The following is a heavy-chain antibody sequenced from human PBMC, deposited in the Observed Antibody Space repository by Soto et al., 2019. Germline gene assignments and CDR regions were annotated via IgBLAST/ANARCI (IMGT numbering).Heavy chain of an antibody. CDR1: GFTFSGCW. D-gene: IGHD3-10*01. J-gene: IGHJ4*02. CDR2: IKPDGSEK. CDR3: ARSVLPPSSLFDF. V-gene: IGHV3-7*01. Sequence: ELQLVESGGGLVQPGGSLRLSCAASGFTFSGCWMTWVRQAPGKGLEWVASIKPDGSEKQYVDSVKGRFTISRDNAENSVYLQMTSLRAEDTAVHYCARSVLPPSSLFDFWGQGTLVTVSS.